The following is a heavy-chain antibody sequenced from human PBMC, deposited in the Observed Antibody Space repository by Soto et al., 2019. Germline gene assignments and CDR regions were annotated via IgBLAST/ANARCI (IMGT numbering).Heavy chain of an antibody. CDR2: IKQDGSEK. V-gene: IGHV3-7*01. CDR3: ARERGTMVRGANISRYYYGMDV. J-gene: IGHJ6*02. Sequence: GGFLRLSCAASGFTFSSYWMSWVRQAPGKGLEWVANIKQDGSEKYYVDSVKGRFTISRDNAKNSLYLQMNSLRAEDTAVYYCARERGTMVRGANISRYYYGMDVWGQGTTVTVYS. D-gene: IGHD3-10*01. CDR1: GFTFSSYW.